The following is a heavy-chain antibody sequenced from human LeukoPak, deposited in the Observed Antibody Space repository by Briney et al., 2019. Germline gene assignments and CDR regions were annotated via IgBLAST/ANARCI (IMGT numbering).Heavy chain of an antibody. Sequence: GASVKVSCKASGYTFTSYGISWVRQAPGQGLEWMGWISAYNGNTNYAQKLQGRVTMTTDASTSTAYMELRSLRSDDTAVYYCARVSGEWELMNSLDYWGQGTLVTVSS. CDR1: GYTFTSYG. J-gene: IGHJ4*02. CDR2: ISAYNGNT. D-gene: IGHD1-26*01. V-gene: IGHV1-18*01. CDR3: ARVSGEWELMNSLDY.